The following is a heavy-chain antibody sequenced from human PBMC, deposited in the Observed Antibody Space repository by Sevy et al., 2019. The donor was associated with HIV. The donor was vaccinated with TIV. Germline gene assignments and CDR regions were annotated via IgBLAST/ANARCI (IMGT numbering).Heavy chain of an antibody. CDR2: IWYDGSKK. J-gene: IGHJ4*02. CDR1: GFTLSSYG. Sequence: GGSLRLSCTASGFTLSSYGMHWVRQAPGKGLEWVATIWYDGSKKYYAHSVKGRLTISRDNSKNTLYMQMNSLRAEDTAVYFCAREGVPAAIGLDYWGQGTLVTVSS. V-gene: IGHV3-33*01. CDR3: AREGVPAAIGLDY. D-gene: IGHD2-2*01.